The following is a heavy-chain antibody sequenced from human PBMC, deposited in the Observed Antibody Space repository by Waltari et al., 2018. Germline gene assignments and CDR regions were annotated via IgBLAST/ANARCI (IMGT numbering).Heavy chain of an antibody. CDR1: GGSISSRNW. V-gene: IGHV4-4*02. CDR3: ARVAPERLGFDY. J-gene: IGHJ4*02. Sequence: QVQLPESGPGLVKPSGTLSLTCAVHGGSISSRNWLSWVRHPPGKGLEWIGEIYHSGSTNYNPSLKSRVTISVDKSKNQFSLKLSSVTAADTAVYYCARVAPERLGFDYWGQGTLVTVSS. D-gene: IGHD7-27*01. CDR2: IYHSGST.